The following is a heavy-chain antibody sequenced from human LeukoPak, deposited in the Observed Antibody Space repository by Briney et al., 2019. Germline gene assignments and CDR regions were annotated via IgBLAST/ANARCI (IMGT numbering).Heavy chain of an antibody. Sequence: GGSLRLSCAASGFTFSSYSMIWVRQAPGKGLEWVSPISSSSSYIFYADSVKGRFTISRDNAKNSLYLQMNSLRAEDTAVYYCARDLVAECLPGVYDAFEIWGQGTMVTVSS. CDR3: ARDLVAECLPGVYDAFEI. CDR2: ISSSSSYI. CDR1: GFTFSSYS. J-gene: IGHJ3*02. D-gene: IGHD5/OR15-5a*01. V-gene: IGHV3-21*01.